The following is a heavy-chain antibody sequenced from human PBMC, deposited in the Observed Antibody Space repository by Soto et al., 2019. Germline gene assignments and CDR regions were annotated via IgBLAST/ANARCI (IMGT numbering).Heavy chain of an antibody. V-gene: IGHV1-69*04. CDR2: IIPILGIA. Sequence: SVKLSCNASGGTFSSYTISWVRQAPGQGLEGMGRIIPILGIANYAQKFQGRVTITADKSTSTAYMELSSLRSEDTAVYYCARDGIGPIDYWGQGTLVTSPQ. CDR3: ARDGIGPIDY. J-gene: IGHJ4*02. CDR1: GGTFSSYT. D-gene: IGHD1-26*01.